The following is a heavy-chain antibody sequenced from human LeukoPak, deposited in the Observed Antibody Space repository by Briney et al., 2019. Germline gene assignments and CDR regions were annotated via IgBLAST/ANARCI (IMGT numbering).Heavy chain of an antibody. D-gene: IGHD3-16*02. Sequence: SETLSLTCNVSGGSISSSSYYWGWIRQPPGKGLEWIGSIYYSGSTYYNPSLKSRVTISVDTSKNQFSLKLSSVTAADTAVYYCARSIMITFGGVIPHYFDYWGQGTLVTVSS. V-gene: IGHV4-39*01. CDR2: IYYSGST. CDR1: GGSISSSSYY. J-gene: IGHJ4*02. CDR3: ARSIMITFGGVIPHYFDY.